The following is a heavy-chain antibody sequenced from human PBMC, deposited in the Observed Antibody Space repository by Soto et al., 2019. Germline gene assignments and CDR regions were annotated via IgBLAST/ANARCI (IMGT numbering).Heavy chain of an antibody. CDR2: MYRSGST. D-gene: IGHD6-13*01. J-gene: IGHJ4*02. CDR1: GGSISSSDYY. V-gene: IGHV4-39*01. Sequence: SDTLSLTCTVSGGSISSSDYYWGWIRQPPGKGLEWIGSMYRSGSTYYNPSLKSRITISVDTSKNQFSLKLSSVTAADTAVYYCARHAAAAGLHLFDYWGQGTQVTVSS. CDR3: ARHAAAAGLHLFDY.